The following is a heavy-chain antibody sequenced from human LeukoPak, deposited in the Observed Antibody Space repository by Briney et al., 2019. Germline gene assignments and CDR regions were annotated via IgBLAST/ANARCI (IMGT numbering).Heavy chain of an antibody. CDR3: ARPYSSGWWGAFDI. J-gene: IGHJ3*02. CDR2: INPNSGGT. CDR1: GYTFTGYY. V-gene: IGHV1-2*02. Sequence: ASVKVSCKASGYTFTGYYMHWVRQAPGQGLEWMGWINPNSGGTNYAQKFQGRVTMTRDTSISTAYVDLSRLRSDDTAVYYCARPYSSGWWGAFDIWDQGTMVTVSS. D-gene: IGHD6-19*01.